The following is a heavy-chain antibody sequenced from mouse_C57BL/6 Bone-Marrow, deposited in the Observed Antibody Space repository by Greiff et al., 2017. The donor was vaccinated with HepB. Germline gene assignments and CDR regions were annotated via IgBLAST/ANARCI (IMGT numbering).Heavy chain of an antibody. J-gene: IGHJ4*01. D-gene: IGHD2-2*01. CDR3: ARMVTPDYYAMDY. V-gene: IGHV2-2*01. Sequence: VKLVESGPGLVQPSQSLSITCTVSGFSLTSYGVHWVRQSPGKGLEWLGVIWSGGSTDYNAAFISRLSISKDNSKSQVFFKMNSLQADDTAIYYCARMVTPDYYAMDYWGQGTSVTVSS. CDR1: GFSLTSYG. CDR2: IWSGGST.